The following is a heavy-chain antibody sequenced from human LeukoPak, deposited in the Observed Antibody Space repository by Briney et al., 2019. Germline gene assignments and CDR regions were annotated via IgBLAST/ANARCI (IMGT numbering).Heavy chain of an antibody. Sequence: SETLSLTCTVSAYSISSGYYWGWIRQPPGKGLEWIGSIYHSGSTYYNPSLKGRVTISVDTSKNQFSLKLSSVTATDTAVYYCARTHPDYYYYYMDVWGKGTTVTVSS. CDR3: ARTHPDYYYYYMDV. V-gene: IGHV4-38-2*02. CDR2: IYHSGST. J-gene: IGHJ6*03. CDR1: AYSISSGYY.